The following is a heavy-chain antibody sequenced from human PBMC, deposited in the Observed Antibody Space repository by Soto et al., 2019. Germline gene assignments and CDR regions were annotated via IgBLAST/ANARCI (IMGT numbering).Heavy chain of an antibody. Sequence: PGGSLRLSCAASGFTFSSYGMHWVRQAPGKGLEWVAVIWYDGSNKYYADSVKGRFTISRDNSKNTLYLQMNSLRAEDTAVYYCARDTVAGTSGFDYWGQGTLVTVSS. CDR2: IWYDGSNK. D-gene: IGHD6-19*01. J-gene: IGHJ4*02. V-gene: IGHV3-33*01. CDR3: ARDTVAGTSGFDY. CDR1: GFTFSSYG.